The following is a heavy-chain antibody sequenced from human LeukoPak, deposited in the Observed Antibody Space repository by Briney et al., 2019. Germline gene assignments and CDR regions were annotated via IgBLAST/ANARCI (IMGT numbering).Heavy chain of an antibody. V-gene: IGHV4-59*08. Sequence: SETPSLTCTVSGAFICLYYWIWIRQPPGKGLECIGYVSYSGRTNHNLSLKSRVTISADTSKNQFSLKLTSVTAADTAVYYCARHERGAENLDYWGQGTLVTVSS. CDR3: ARHERGAENLDY. CDR1: GAFICLYY. D-gene: IGHD1-1*01. J-gene: IGHJ4*02. CDR2: VSYSGRT.